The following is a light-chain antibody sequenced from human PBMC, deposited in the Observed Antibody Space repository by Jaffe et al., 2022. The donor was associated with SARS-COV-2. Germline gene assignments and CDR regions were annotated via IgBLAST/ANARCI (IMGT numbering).Light chain of an antibody. V-gene: IGKV1-39*01. CDR2: AAS. CDR1: QSISSY. Sequence: DIQMTQSPSSLSASVGDKVTISCRASQSISSYFNWYQQKPGKAPKLLIYAASSLQSGVPSRFSGSGSGTAFTLTISSLQLEDFATYYCQQSYSTPYTFGQGTKLEIK. CDR3: QQSYSTPYT. J-gene: IGKJ2*01.